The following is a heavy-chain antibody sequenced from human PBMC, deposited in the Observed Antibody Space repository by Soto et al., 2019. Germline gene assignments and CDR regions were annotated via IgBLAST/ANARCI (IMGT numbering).Heavy chain of an antibody. V-gene: IGHV3-49*03. CDR2: IRSKAYGGTT. CDR3: TTTYYDFWSGYYDFDY. CDR1: GFTFGDYA. D-gene: IGHD3-3*01. Sequence: HPGGSLRLSCTASGFTFGDYAMSWFRQAPGKGLEWVGFIRSKAYGGTTEYAASVKGRFTISRDDSKSIAYLQMNSLKTEDTAVYYCTTTYYDFWSGYYDFDYWGQGTLVTVSS. J-gene: IGHJ4*02.